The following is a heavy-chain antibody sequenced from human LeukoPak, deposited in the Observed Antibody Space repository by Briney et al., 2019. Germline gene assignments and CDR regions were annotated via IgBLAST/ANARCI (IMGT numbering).Heavy chain of an antibody. Sequence: GGSLRLSCAASGFTFSSYAMHWVRQAPGKGLEWVAVIPYDGSNKYYADSVKGRFTISRDNSKNTLYLQMNSLRAEDTAVYYCASHLGTHFDYWGQGTLVTVSS. D-gene: IGHD7-27*01. V-gene: IGHV3-30-3*01. CDR1: GFTFSSYA. J-gene: IGHJ4*02. CDR2: IPYDGSNK. CDR3: ASHLGTHFDY.